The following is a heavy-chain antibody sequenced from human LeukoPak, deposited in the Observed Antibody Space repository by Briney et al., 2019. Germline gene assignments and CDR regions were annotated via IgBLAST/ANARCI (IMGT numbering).Heavy chain of an antibody. CDR1: GYTFTGYY. V-gene: IGHV1-2*02. CDR2: INPNSGGT. CDR3: ARTVDTGNYYYYMDV. D-gene: IGHD5-18*01. J-gene: IGHJ6*03. Sequence: GASVKVSCKASGYTFTGYYMHWVRQAPRQGLEWMGWINPNSGGTNYAQKFQGRVTMTRDTSISTAYMELSRLRSDDTAVYYCARTVDTGNYYYYMDVWGKGTTVTVSS.